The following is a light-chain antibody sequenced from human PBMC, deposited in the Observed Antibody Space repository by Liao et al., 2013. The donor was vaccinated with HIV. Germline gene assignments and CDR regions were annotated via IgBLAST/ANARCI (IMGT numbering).Light chain of an antibody. V-gene: IGLV3-21*01. CDR2: YDS. Sequence: SYELTQPPSVSVAPGKTARITCGGNNIGSKSVHWYQQKPGQAPVLVIYYDSDRPSGIPERLSGSRSGTTVTLTISGAQAGDEADYYCQSTDSSGAWVFGGGTKLTVL. CDR3: QSTDSSGAWV. CDR1: NIGSKS. J-gene: IGLJ3*02.